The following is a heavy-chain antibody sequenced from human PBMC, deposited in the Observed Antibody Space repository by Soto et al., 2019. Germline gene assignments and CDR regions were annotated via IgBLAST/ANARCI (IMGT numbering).Heavy chain of an antibody. CDR2: FDPEDGET. Sequence: AASVKVSCKVSGYTLTELSMHWVRQAPGKGLEWMGGFDPEDGETIYAQKFQGRVTMTEDTSTDTAYMELSSLRSEDTAVYYCATPIAAAGIPYYYYYGMDVWGQGTTVTVSS. D-gene: IGHD6-13*01. J-gene: IGHJ6*02. V-gene: IGHV1-24*01. CDR1: GYTLTELS. CDR3: ATPIAAAGIPYYYYYGMDV.